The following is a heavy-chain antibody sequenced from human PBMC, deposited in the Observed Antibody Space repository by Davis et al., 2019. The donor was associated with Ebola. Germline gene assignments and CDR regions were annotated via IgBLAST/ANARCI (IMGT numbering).Heavy chain of an antibody. CDR1: EYTFTDYN. CDR3: ARGHNYAHEY. V-gene: IGHV1-2*06. CDR2: VILKSGAT. J-gene: IGHJ4*02. Sequence: ASVKVSCKASEYTFTDYNIHWMRQAPGQGLEWLGRVILKSGATNYAQKFQGRVTMTRDTSISTVYMELSSPRYDDTADYYCARGHNYAHEYWGQGTLVTVSS. D-gene: IGHD4-11*01.